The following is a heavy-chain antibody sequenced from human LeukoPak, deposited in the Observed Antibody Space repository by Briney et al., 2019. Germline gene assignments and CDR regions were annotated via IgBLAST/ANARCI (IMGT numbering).Heavy chain of an antibody. J-gene: IGHJ3*02. CDR3: ARGTSSGWYESAFDI. D-gene: IGHD6-19*01. V-gene: IGHV3-23*01. Sequence: GGSLRLSCAASGFTFSNAWMSWVRQAPGRGLEWVSVFSGSGGNTYYADSVKGRFTISRDNSKNTLYLQVNSLRAEDTAVYYCARGTSSGWYESAFDIWGQGTMVTVSS. CDR1: GFTFSNAW. CDR2: FSGSGGNT.